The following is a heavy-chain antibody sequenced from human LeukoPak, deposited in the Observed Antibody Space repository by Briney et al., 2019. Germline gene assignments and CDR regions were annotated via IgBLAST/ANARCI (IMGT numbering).Heavy chain of an antibody. J-gene: IGHJ4*02. CDR1: GYSFTTYW. D-gene: IGHD6-19*01. V-gene: IGHV5-51*01. CDR2: IYPGDSDT. Sequence: GESLKISCRGSGYSFTTYWIGWVRQMPGKGLEWMGIIYPGDSDTRYSPSFQGQVTISADKSISTAYLQRSSLKASDTAMYYCARHSSGLLTGQNPFDYWGQGTLVTVSS. CDR3: ARHSSGLLTGQNPFDY.